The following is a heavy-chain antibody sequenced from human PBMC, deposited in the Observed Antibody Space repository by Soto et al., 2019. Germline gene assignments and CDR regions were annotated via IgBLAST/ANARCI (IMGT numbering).Heavy chain of an antibody. J-gene: IGHJ5*02. CDR1: GFTFSSYA. Sequence: GGSLRLSCASSGFTFSSYAMSWVRQAPGKGLEWVSAISGSGGSTYYADSVKGRFTISRDNSKNTLYLQMNSLRAEDTAVYYCANYSGWAPFDPWGQGTLVTVSS. CDR2: ISGSGGST. CDR3: ANYSGWAPFDP. D-gene: IGHD6-19*01. V-gene: IGHV3-23*01.